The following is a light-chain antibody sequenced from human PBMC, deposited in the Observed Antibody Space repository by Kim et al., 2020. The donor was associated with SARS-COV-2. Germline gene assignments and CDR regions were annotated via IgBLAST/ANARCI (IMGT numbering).Light chain of an antibody. CDR1: GLRSYY. V-gene: IGLV3-19*01. CDR3: NSRDSSGNHLV. Sequence: ALGQTVRITYQGDGLRSYYASWDQQKPGQAPVLVIYGKNNRPSGIPDRFSGSSSGNTASLTITGAQAEDEADYYCNSRDSSGNHLVFGGGTQLTVL. CDR2: GKN. J-gene: IGLJ2*01.